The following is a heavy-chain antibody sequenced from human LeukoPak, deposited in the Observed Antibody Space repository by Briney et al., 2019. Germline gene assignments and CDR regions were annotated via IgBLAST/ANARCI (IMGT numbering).Heavy chain of an antibody. CDR2: ISGYNGKT. Sequence: PGASVKVSCKASGYTFNTYGITWVRQAPGQGLEWMGWISGYNGKTKYAQKLQDRVTMTTDTSTTTAYMELRSLRSDDTAVYYCARDKGTSYLSSFDYWGQGTLVTVSS. D-gene: IGHD6-6*01. CDR1: GYTFNTYG. J-gene: IGHJ4*02. CDR3: ARDKGTSYLSSFDY. V-gene: IGHV1-18*01.